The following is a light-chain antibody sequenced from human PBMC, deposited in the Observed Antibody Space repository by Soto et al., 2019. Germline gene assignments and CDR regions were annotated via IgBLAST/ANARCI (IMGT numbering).Light chain of an antibody. V-gene: IGLV2-14*01. J-gene: IGLJ1*01. CDR2: DVT. CDR1: DDDIGGYNF. CDR3: ASFTSISTYV. Sequence: QSVLTQPASGSGSPGQSITIYCGGTDDDIGGYNFVSWYQHHPGKAPKLIIYDVTHRPSGVSERFSGSKSGFTASLTISGLQPEDESHYYCASFTSISTYVFGTGTKVTVL.